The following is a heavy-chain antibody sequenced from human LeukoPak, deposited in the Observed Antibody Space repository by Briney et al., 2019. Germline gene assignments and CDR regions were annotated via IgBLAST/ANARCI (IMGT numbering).Heavy chain of an antibody. CDR2: IIPIFGTA. J-gene: IGHJ3*02. V-gene: IGHV1-69*13. D-gene: IGHD1-26*01. CDR1: GYTFTSHG. CDR3: AREDDTGRYMGDDAFDI. Sequence: ASVKVSCKASGYTFTSHGISWVRQAPGQGLEWMGEIIPIFGTANYAQKFQGRVTITADESTSTAYMELSSLRSEDTAVYYCAREDDTGRYMGDDAFDIWGQGTMVTVSS.